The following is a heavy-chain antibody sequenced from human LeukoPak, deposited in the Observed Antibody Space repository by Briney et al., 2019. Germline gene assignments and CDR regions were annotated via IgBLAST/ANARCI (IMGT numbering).Heavy chain of an antibody. CDR3: ARDIAYYDSSGYTDGYNWFDP. CDR1: GGSISSGGYY. V-gene: IGHV4-31*03. D-gene: IGHD3-22*01. CDR2: IYYSGST. Sequence: SQTLSLTCTVSGGSISSGGYYWSWIRQHPGKGLEWIGYIYYSGSTYYNPSLKSRVTISVDTSKNQFSLKLSSVTAADTVVYYCARDIAYYDSSGYTDGYNWFDPWGQGTLVTVSS. J-gene: IGHJ5*02.